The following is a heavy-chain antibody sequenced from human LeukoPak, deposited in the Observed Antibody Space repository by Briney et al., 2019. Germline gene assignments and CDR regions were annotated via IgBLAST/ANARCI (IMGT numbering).Heavy chain of an antibody. V-gene: IGHV3-7*03. J-gene: IGHJ4*02. Sequence: PGESLRLSCEASGFTFSSYWLNWVRQAPAKGQEWVANIKQDGSEKYYVDSVKGRFTISRDNAKNSLYLQMNCLRAEDTAVYYCARDGGYCSGGTCYSTHWGQGTLVTVSS. CDR1: GFTFSSYW. D-gene: IGHD2-15*01. CDR3: ARDGGYCSGGTCYSTH. CDR2: IKQDGSEK.